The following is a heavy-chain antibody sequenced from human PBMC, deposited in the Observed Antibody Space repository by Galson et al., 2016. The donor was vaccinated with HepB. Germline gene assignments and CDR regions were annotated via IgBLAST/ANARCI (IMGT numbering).Heavy chain of an antibody. CDR1: GGSFSTTA. CDR3: ARGNGDYGGGFGYNWFNP. J-gene: IGHJ5*02. V-gene: IGHV1-69*13. CDR2: IITMFGTP. D-gene: IGHD4-17*01. Sequence: SVKVSCKASGGSFSTTALYWVRQAPGQGLDWMGGIITMFGTPTYAQTFQGRATITADESTSTVYLGLSNLRDEDTAVYYCARGNGDYGGGFGYNWFNPWGQGALVIVSS.